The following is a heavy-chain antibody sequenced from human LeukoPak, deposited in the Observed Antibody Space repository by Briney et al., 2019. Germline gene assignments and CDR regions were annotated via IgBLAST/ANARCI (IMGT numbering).Heavy chain of an antibody. CDR2: IYYSGST. Sequence: PSETLSLTCTVSGGSISSGDYYWRWLRQPPGKGLEWIGYIYYSGSTYYNPSLKSRVTISVDKSKNQFSLKLSSVTAADTAVYNCAIMVRGDMAGKVGYYFDNWGQGTLVTVSS. CDR3: AIMVRGDMAGKVGYYFDN. CDR1: GGSISSGDYY. J-gene: IGHJ4*02. V-gene: IGHV4-30-4*01. D-gene: IGHD3-10*01.